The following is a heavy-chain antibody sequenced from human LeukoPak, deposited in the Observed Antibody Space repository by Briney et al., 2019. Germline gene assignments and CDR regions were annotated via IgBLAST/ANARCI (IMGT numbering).Heavy chain of an antibody. D-gene: IGHD6-13*01. CDR2: IYYSGNT. Sequence: PSETLSLTCTVFGGSINGYYWSWIRQPPGKGLEWIGYIYYSGNTNYNPSLKSRVSISADTSKNQFSLNLSSVTAADTAVYYCARLHFAAAEEFDPWGQGTLVTVSS. V-gene: IGHV4-59*08. J-gene: IGHJ5*02. CDR1: GGSINGYY. CDR3: ARLHFAAAEEFDP.